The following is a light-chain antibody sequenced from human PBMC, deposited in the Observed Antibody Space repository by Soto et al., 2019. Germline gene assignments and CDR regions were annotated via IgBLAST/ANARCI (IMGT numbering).Light chain of an antibody. J-gene: IGLJ2*01. CDR1: SSDVGGYNY. V-gene: IGLV2-8*01. Sequence: QSVLTQPPSASGSPGQSVTISCTGTSSDVGGYNYVSWYQQHPGKAPKLMIYEVSKRPSGVPDRFSGSKSGNTASLTVSGLQAKNEAEYYCSSYAGRNIVVFGGATKLTVL. CDR3: SSYAGRNIVV. CDR2: EVS.